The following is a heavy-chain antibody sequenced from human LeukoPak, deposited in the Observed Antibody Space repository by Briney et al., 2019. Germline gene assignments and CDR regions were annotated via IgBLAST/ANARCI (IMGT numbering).Heavy chain of an antibody. CDR3: VKRASLRSNYPPPRFLDY. D-gene: IGHD4-11*01. CDR2: VGGSGGST. Sequence: GGSLRLSCAASGFTVSSNYMSWVRQAPGKGLEWVAAVGGSGGSTSDADSVKGRSIISRVNSKNTLYLQMNGLRPDDTAVYYCVKRASLRSNYPPPRFLDYWGQGTLVTVSS. J-gene: IGHJ4*02. CDR1: GFTVSSNY. V-gene: IGHV3-23*01.